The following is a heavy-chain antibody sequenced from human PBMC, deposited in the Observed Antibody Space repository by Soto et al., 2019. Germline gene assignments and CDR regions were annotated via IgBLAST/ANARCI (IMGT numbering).Heavy chain of an antibody. Sequence: VQLVQSGAEVKKPGSSVKVSCKAPGGTFKRYVISWVRQAPGQGLEWMGGIIPVFGSAHYAQKFQGRVIITADKATSTAYMELSSLRSEDTAIYYCARGSDYGDHSYDYWGQGTLVTVSS. V-gene: IGHV1-69*06. J-gene: IGHJ4*02. CDR1: GGTFKRYV. CDR3: ARGSDYGDHSYDY. CDR2: IIPVFGSA. D-gene: IGHD4-17*01.